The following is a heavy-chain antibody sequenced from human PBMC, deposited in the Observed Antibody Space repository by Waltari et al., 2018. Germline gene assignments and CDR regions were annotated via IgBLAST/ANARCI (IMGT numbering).Heavy chain of an antibody. J-gene: IGHJ5*02. CDR3: AKSLPPVVAAPNWFDP. V-gene: IGHV3-23*04. Sequence: EVQLVESGGGLVQPGGSLRLSCAASGFTFSSYAMSWFRQAPGKGLEWVSAISGSGGSTYYADSVKGRFTISRDNSKNTLYLQMNSLRAEDTAVYYCAKSLPPVVAAPNWFDPWGQGTLVTVSS. CDR2: ISGSGGST. CDR1: GFTFSSYA. D-gene: IGHD2-15*01.